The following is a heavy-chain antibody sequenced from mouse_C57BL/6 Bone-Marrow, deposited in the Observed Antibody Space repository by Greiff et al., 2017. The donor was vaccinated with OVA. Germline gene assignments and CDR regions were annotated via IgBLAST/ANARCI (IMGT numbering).Heavy chain of an antibody. Sequence: QVQLKESGAELVRPGASVKLSCKASGYTFTDYYINWVKQRPGQGLEWIARIYPGSGNTYYNEKFKGKATLTAEKSSSTAYMQLSSLTSEDSAVYFCARSYYGYDLYYAMDYWGQGTSVTVSS. J-gene: IGHJ4*01. CDR3: ARSYYGYDLYYAMDY. V-gene: IGHV1-76*01. CDR2: IYPGSGNT. CDR1: GYTFTDYY. D-gene: IGHD2-9*01.